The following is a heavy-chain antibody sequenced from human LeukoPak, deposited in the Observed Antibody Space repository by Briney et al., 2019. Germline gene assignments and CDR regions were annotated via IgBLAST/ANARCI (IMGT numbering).Heavy chain of an antibody. D-gene: IGHD6-13*01. CDR3: AKVGLSVGTIVAPDY. Sequence: PGGSLRLSCAASGFTFSNYGMTWVRQAPGKGLEWVSSISSSGGSTYYADSVKGRFTISRDNSKNTLYLQMNSLRAEDTALYYCAKVGLSVGTIVAPDYWGQGPLVTVSS. CDR2: ISSSGGST. CDR1: GFTFSNYG. J-gene: IGHJ4*02. V-gene: IGHV3-23*01.